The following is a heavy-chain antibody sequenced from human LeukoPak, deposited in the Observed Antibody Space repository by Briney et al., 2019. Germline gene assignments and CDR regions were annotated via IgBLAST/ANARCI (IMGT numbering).Heavy chain of an antibody. CDR2: ISWNSGSI. D-gene: IGHD6-13*01. CDR1: GFTFDDYA. CDR3: AKDPSGSSWYGVLDY. V-gene: IGHV3-9*03. J-gene: IGHJ4*02. Sequence: GGSLRLSCAASGFTFDDYAMHWVRQAPGKGLEWVSGISWNSGSIGYADSVKGRFTISRDNAKNSLYLQMNSLRAEDMALYYCAKDPSGSSWYGVLDYWGQGTLVTVSS.